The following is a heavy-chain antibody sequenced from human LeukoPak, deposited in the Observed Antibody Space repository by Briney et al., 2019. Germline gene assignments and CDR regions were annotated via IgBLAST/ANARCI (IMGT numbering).Heavy chain of an antibody. Sequence: GASVKVSCKAFGGTFSSYAISWVRQAPGQGLEWMGGIIPIFGTANYAQKFQGRVTITTDESTSTAYMELSSLRSEDTAVYYCASNRGDYDILTGYRFNWFDPWGQGTLVTVSS. CDR3: ASNRGDYDILTGYRFNWFDP. V-gene: IGHV1-69*05. CDR1: GGTFSSYA. CDR2: IIPIFGTA. J-gene: IGHJ5*02. D-gene: IGHD3-9*01.